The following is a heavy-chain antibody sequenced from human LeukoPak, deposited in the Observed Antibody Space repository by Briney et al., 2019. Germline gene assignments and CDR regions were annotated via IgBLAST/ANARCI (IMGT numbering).Heavy chain of an antibody. CDR2: ISGSGGST. V-gene: IGHV3-23*01. D-gene: IGHD2-2*02. CDR3: AKGGCSSTSCYTIRWFDP. Sequence: GGTLRLSCAASGFTFSRYGMSWVRQAPGKGLEWVSAISGSGGSTYYADSVKGRFTISSDNSKNTLYLQMNSLRVEDTAVYYCAKGGCSSTSCYTIRWFDPWGQGTLVTVSS. CDR1: GFTFSRYG. J-gene: IGHJ5*02.